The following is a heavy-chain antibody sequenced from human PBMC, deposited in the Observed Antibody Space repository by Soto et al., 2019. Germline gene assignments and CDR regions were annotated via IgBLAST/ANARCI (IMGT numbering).Heavy chain of an antibody. J-gene: IGHJ3*02. D-gene: IGHD4-17*01. CDR1: GDSVSSNSAA. Sequence: QVQLQQSGPGLVKPSQTLSLTCAISGDSVSSNSAAWNWIRQSPSRGLEWLGRTYYRSKWYNDYAVPVKSRITNNPYTSKNQFSLQLNSVTPEDTAVYYCARDRHDSGDYDGAFDTWGQGTMVTVSS. CDR2: TYYRSKWYN. V-gene: IGHV6-1*01. CDR3: ARDRHDSGDYDGAFDT.